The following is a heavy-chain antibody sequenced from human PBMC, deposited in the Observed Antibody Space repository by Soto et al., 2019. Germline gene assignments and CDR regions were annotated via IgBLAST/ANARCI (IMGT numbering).Heavy chain of an antibody. V-gene: IGHV3-23*01. Sequence: GGSLRLSCAASGFTFSSYAMSWVRQAPGKGLEWVSAISGNGGSTYYADSVKGRFTISRDNSKNTLYLQMNSLRAEDTAVYYCASPPTEGSGWYGVVHYYYYGMDVWGQGTTVTVSS. CDR2: ISGNGGST. J-gene: IGHJ6*02. CDR1: GFTFSSYA. D-gene: IGHD6-19*01. CDR3: ASPPTEGSGWYGVVHYYYYGMDV.